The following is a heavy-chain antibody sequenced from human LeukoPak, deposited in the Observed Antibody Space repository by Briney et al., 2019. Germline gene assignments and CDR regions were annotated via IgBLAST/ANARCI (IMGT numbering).Heavy chain of an antibody. Sequence: GASVKVSCKASGYTFTSYAISWVRQAPGQGLEWMGGIIPIFGTANYAQKFQGRVTITADESTSTAYMELSSLRSEDTAVYYCARVTSDKEAVLLWFGELLYWFDPWGQGTLVTVSS. CDR2: IIPIFGTA. V-gene: IGHV1-69*13. J-gene: IGHJ5*02. CDR1: GYTFTSYA. D-gene: IGHD3-10*01. CDR3: ARVTSDKEAVLLWFGELLYWFDP.